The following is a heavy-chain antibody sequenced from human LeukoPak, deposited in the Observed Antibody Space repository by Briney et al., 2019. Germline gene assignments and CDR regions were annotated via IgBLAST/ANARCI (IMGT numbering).Heavy chain of an antibody. J-gene: IGHJ5*02. D-gene: IGHD3-22*01. V-gene: IGHV4-31*03. CDR3: ARYRDYYDSSGLDWFDP. CDR1: GGSISSGGYY. CDR2: IYYSGST. Sequence: SQTLSLTCTVSGGSISSGGYYWSWIRQHPGKGLEWIGYIYYSGSTYHNPSLKSRVTISVDTSKNQFSLKLSSVTAADTAVHYCARYRDYYDSSGLDWFDPWGQGTLVTVSS.